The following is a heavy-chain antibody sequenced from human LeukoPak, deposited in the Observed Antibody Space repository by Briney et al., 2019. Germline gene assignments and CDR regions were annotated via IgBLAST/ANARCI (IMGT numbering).Heavy chain of an antibody. D-gene: IGHD2-2*01. CDR3: ARVEAYCTRTSCHDY. CDR1: GYTFTGSY. CDR2: ISAYSGNR. Sequence: ASVKVSCKASGYTFTGSYIHWVRQAPGQGLEWMGWISAYSGNRNYAQKLQGRVTMTTDTSTSTAYMELRSLRSDDTAVYYCARVEAYCTRTSCHDYWGQGTLVTVSS. J-gene: IGHJ4*02. V-gene: IGHV1-18*04.